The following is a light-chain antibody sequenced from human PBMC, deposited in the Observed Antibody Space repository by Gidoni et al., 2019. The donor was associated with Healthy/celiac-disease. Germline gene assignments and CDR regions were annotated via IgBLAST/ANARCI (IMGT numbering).Light chain of an antibody. CDR3: SSYTSSSTYV. CDR2: DVS. J-gene: IGLJ1*01. V-gene: IGLV2-14*04. CDR1: SSDVGGYNY. Sequence: PGQSITFSCTGTSSDVGGYNYVSWYQQHPGKAPKLMIYDVSNRPSGVCNRFSGSKSGNTASLTISGLQAEDEADYYCSSYTSSSTYVFGTGTKVTVL.